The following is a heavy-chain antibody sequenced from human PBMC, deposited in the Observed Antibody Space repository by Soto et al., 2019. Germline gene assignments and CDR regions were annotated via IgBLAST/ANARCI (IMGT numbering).Heavy chain of an antibody. D-gene: IGHD2-21*01. Sequence: TLSLTCTVAVASVSSRDYSWSWLRQPPGKGLEWIAYISYVGTTYFNPSLKGRLSLLLGTSKIQFSLRMSSVTAADTEVCFCARGHGAFCSGGDCFRRGGVFENWGQGTMVTVSS. J-gene: IGHJ3*02. CDR1: VASVSSRDYS. CDR3: ARGHGAFCSGGDCFRRGGVFEN. V-gene: IGHV4-30-4*01. CDR2: ISYVGTT.